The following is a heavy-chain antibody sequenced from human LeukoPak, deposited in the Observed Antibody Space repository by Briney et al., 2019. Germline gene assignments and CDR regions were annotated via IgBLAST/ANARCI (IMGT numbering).Heavy chain of an antibody. Sequence: GGSLRLSCAASGFTFSNYAMTWVRQAPGKGLEWVSGISGSGGSTYYADSVKGRFTISRDNSKNTLYLQMNSLRAEDTAVYYCAKDRGGNYLFYLDFWGKGTLVTVSS. D-gene: IGHD1-26*01. J-gene: IGHJ4*02. CDR3: AKDRGGNYLFYLDF. CDR1: GFTFSNYA. CDR2: ISGSGGST. V-gene: IGHV3-23*01.